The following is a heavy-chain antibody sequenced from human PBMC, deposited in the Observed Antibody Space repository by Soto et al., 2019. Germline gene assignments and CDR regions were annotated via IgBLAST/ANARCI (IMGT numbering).Heavy chain of an antibody. J-gene: IGHJ2*01. D-gene: IGHD4-17*01. V-gene: IGHV3-23*01. CDR3: AKDPTTVASKGYFDL. CDR1: GFTFSSYA. CDR2: ISGSGGST. Sequence: EVQLLESGGGLVQPGGSLRLSCAASGFTFSSYAMSWVRQAPGKGLEWVSAISGSGGSTYYADSVKGRFTISRDNSTNTLYLQMNSLRAEYTAVYYCAKDPTTVASKGYFDLWGRVTLVTVAA.